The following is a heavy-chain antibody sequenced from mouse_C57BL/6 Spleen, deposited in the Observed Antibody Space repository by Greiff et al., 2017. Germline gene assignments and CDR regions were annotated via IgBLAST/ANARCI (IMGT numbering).Heavy chain of an antibody. CDR1: GFTFSDYY. CDR3: ARQGGSSYGWYFDV. Sequence: EVKVVESGGGLVQPGGSLKLSCAASGFTFSDYYMYWVRQTPEKRLEWVAYISNGGGSTYYPDTVKGRFTISRDNAKNTLYLQMSRLKSEDTAMFYCARQGGSSYGWYFDVWGTGTTVTVSS. D-gene: IGHD1-1*01. CDR2: ISNGGGST. J-gene: IGHJ1*03. V-gene: IGHV5-12*01.